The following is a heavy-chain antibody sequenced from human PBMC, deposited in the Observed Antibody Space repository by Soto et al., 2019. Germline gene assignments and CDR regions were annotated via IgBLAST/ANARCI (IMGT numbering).Heavy chain of an antibody. D-gene: IGHD6-13*01. J-gene: IGHJ6*02. CDR3: ARGGGYTSSWPPSGYYIMGV. CDR1: GYTFTDYY. Sequence: QVQLVQSGAEVKKPGASVKVSCEASGYTFTDYYIHWVRQAPGQGLEWMGWINPNSGGTNYAQKFQGWVTMTRDTSISTVYMELSTLRSDGTAIYFCARGGGYTSSWPPSGYYIMGVWGQGTTVTVSS. V-gene: IGHV1-2*04. CDR2: INPNSGGT.